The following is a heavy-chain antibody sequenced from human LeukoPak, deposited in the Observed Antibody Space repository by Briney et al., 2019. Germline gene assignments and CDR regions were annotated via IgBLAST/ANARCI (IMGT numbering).Heavy chain of an antibody. V-gene: IGHV3-53*01. D-gene: IGHD4-17*01. Sequence: PGGSLRLSCAASGFTVSSNYMSWVRQAPGKGLEWASVIYSGGSTYYADSVKGRFTISRDNSKNTLYLQMNSLRAEDTAVYYCAKDRKMTTVTYFDYWGQGTLVTVSS. CDR2: IYSGGST. J-gene: IGHJ4*02. CDR1: GFTVSSNY. CDR3: AKDRKMTTVTYFDY.